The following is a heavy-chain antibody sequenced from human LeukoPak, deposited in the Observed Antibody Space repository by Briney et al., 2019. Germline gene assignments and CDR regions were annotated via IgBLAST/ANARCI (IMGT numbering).Heavy chain of an antibody. CDR1: GYTFIDFC. V-gene: IGHV1-2*02. CDR2: IHANSGGT. Sequence: ASVKVSCKASGYTFIDFCMHWLRQAPGQGPEWMGWIHANSGGTNYAQKFQGRVTMTRDTSISTVYMELSSLRSDDTAVYYCARVEVPGSWGFDYWGQGTLVTVSS. D-gene: IGHD6-19*01. J-gene: IGHJ4*02. CDR3: ARVEVPGSWGFDY.